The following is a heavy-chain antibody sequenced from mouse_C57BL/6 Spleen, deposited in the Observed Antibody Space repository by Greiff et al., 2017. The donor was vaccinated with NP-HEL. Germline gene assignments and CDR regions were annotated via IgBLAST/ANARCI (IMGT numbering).Heavy chain of an antibody. D-gene: IGHD2-5*01. CDR2: ISDGGSYT. J-gene: IGHJ2*01. CDR3: AIAGDSNFFDY. V-gene: IGHV5-4*01. CDR1: GFTFSSYA. Sequence: VQLMESGGGLVKPGGSLKLSCAASGFTFSSYAMSWVRQTPEKRLEWVATISDGGSYTYYPDNVKCRFTISRDNAKNNLYLQMSHLNDEDTAMYYCAIAGDSNFFDYWGQGTTLTVSS.